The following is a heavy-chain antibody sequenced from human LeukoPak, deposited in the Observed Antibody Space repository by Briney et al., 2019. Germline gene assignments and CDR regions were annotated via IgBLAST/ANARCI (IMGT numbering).Heavy chain of an antibody. CDR1: GGSISSSSYY. V-gene: IGHV4-39*07. CDR3: ARGSTPRIPAASFDY. CDR2: IYYSGST. D-gene: IGHD2-2*01. Sequence: SETLSLTCTVSGGSISSSSYYWGWIRQPPGKGLEWIGSIYYSGSTYYNPSLKSRVTISVDTSKNQFSLKLSSVTAADTAVYYCARGSTPRIPAASFDYWGQGTLVTVSS. J-gene: IGHJ4*02.